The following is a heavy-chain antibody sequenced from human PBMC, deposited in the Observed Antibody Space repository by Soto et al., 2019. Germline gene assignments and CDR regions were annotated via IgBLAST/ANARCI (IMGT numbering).Heavy chain of an antibody. CDR3: AKDRGGDFWSGYGLLRAFDI. D-gene: IGHD3-3*01. J-gene: IGHJ3*02. CDR1: GFTFSSYA. V-gene: IGHV3-23*01. CDR2: ISGSGGST. Sequence: PGGALRLSCAASGFTFSSYAMSWVRQAAGKVLKWVSSISGSGGSTYYSDSVKGRFTISRDNSKNTLYLQMNSLRAEDTAVYYCAKDRGGDFWSGYGLLRAFDIWGQGTMVTVSS.